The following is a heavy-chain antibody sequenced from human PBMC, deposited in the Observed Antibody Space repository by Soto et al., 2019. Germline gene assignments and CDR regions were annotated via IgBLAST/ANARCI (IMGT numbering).Heavy chain of an antibody. V-gene: IGHV3-11*06. Sequence: QVQLVESGGGLVKPGGSLRLSCAASGFTFSDYYMIWVRQAPGKGLEGVSYISSSSSYTNYADSVKGRFTISRDNAKNSLYMQMNSLRAEDTAVYYCARASGYSYRFYYYYGMDVWGQGTTVTVSS. D-gene: IGHD5-18*01. CDR1: GFTFSDYY. CDR3: ARASGYSYRFYYYYGMDV. J-gene: IGHJ6*02. CDR2: ISSSSSYT.